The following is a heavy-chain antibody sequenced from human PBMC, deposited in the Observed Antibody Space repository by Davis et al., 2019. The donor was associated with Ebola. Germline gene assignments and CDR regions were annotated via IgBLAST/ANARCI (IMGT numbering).Heavy chain of an antibody. CDR1: GFTFSSYA. Sequence: GESLKISCAASGFTFSSYAMHWVRQAPGKGLEWVAVISYDGSNKYYADSVKGRFTISRDNSKNTLYLQMNSLKTEDTAVYYCTCTWSSFDYWGQGTLVTVSS. J-gene: IGHJ4*02. D-gene: IGHD3-10*01. V-gene: IGHV3-30-3*01. CDR3: TCTWSSFDY. CDR2: ISYDGSNK.